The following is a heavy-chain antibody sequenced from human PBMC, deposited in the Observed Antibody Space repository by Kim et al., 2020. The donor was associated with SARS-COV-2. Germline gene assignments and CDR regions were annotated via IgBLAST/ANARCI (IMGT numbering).Heavy chain of an antibody. CDR3: ATGVAVAGRSSDYYYYYGMAV. D-gene: IGHD6-19*01. V-gene: IGHV1-24*01. CDR1: GYTLTELS. J-gene: IGHJ6*02. Sequence: ASVKVSCKVSGYTLTELSMHWVRQAPGKGLEWMGGFDPEDGETIYAQKFQGRVTMTEDTSTDTAYMELSSLRSEDTAVYYCATGVAVAGRSSDYYYYYGMAVCGQGTTVTVSS. CDR2: FDPEDGET.